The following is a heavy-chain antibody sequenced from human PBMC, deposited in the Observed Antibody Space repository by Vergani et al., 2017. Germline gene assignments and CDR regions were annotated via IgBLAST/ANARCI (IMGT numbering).Heavy chain of an antibody. D-gene: IGHD6-19*01. V-gene: IGHV4-39*01. CDR1: GVSIGSNSYY. CDR2: IYYTGTT. CDR3: TGHGMSGWAGYFQH. J-gene: IGHJ1*01. Sequence: QVQLRQWGAGLVKPSETLSLTCTVSGVSIGSNSYYWGWIRQPPGKGLEWIGTIYYTGTTYYNEAHKSRLTISVDTSKNQFSLNLTSVTAADTAVYYCTGHGMSGWAGYFQHWGQGTLVTASS.